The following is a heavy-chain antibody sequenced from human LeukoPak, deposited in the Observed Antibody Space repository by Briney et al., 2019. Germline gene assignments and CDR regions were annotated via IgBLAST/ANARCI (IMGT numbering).Heavy chain of an antibody. CDR3: ARADPQFDY. CDR2: IYYSGST. Sequence: PSETLSLTCTVSGGSISTYYWSWIRQPPGKGLEWIGYIYYSGSTNYNPSLKSRVTISVDTSKNQFSLKLSSVTAADTAVYYCARADPQFDYWGQGTLVTVSS. V-gene: IGHV4-59*01. J-gene: IGHJ4*02. CDR1: GGSISTYY.